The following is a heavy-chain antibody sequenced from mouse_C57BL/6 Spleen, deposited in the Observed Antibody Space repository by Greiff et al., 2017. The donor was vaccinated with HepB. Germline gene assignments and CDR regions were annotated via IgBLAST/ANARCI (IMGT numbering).Heavy chain of an antibody. CDR2: IDPSDSET. D-gene: IGHD2-3*01. CDR3: ARSTIYDGYSFDY. CDR1: GYTFTSYW. J-gene: IGHJ2*01. V-gene: IGHV1-52*01. Sequence: VKLQQPGAELVRPGSSVKLSCKASGYTFTSYWMHWVKQRPIQGLEWIGNIDPSDSETHYNQKFKDKATLTVDKSSSTAYMQLSSLTSEDSAVYYCARSTIYDGYSFDYWGQGTTLTVSS.